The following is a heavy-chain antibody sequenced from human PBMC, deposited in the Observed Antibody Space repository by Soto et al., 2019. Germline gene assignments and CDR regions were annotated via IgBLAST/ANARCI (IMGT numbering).Heavy chain of an antibody. J-gene: IGHJ6*02. CDR2: ISSSSSYI. V-gene: IGHV3-21*01. D-gene: IGHD2-2*03. Sequence: NPGGSLRLSCAASGFTFSRYSMNWVRPAPGKGLEWVSSISSSSSYIYYADSVKGRFTISRDNAKNSLYLQMNSLRAEDTAVYYCARDGHCSSTSCYGWAGYYYYYGMDVWAQGTTVSVSS. CDR1: GFTFSRYS. CDR3: ARDGHCSSTSCYGWAGYYYYYGMDV.